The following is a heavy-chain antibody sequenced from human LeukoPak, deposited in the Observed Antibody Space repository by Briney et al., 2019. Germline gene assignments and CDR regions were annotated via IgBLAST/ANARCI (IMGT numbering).Heavy chain of an antibody. CDR2: MNPNSGNT. Sequence: ASVKVSCKASGYTFTSYDINWVRQATGQGLEWMGWMNPNSGNTGYAQKFQGRVTMTRNTSISTAYTELSSLRSEDTAVYYCARDPYSSSSSHFDYWGQGTLVTVSS. CDR3: ARDPYSSSSSHFDY. CDR1: GYTFTSYD. J-gene: IGHJ4*02. V-gene: IGHV1-8*01. D-gene: IGHD6-6*01.